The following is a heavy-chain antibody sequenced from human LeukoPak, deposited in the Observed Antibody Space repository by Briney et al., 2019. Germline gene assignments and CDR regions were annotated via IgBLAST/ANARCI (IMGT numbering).Heavy chain of an antibody. J-gene: IGHJ6*03. CDR1: GGTFSSYS. Sequence: SVKVSCKASGGTFSSYSITWVRQAPGQGLEWMGGFMPLFNTANYAQQFQGRVPITTDESTSTAYMERSSLRFEDTAMYYWARVDRYLYYLDVGGKGTTVTVSS. V-gene: IGHV1-69*05. D-gene: IGHD2-2*02. CDR2: FMPLFNTA. CDR3: ARVDRYLYYLDV.